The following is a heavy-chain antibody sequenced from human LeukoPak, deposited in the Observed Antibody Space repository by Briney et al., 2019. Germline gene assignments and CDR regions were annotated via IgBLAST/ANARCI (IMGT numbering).Heavy chain of an antibody. D-gene: IGHD1-1*01. CDR3: AREVLGTALAFDY. V-gene: IGHV3-7*03. CDR1: GFSFSTYW. J-gene: IGHJ4*02. CDR2: IKEDGSQK. Sequence: GGSLRLSCAPSGFSFSTYWMSWVRQAPGKGLEWVANIKEDGSQKYYVDSVKGRFTIFRDNAKNSLSLQMNSLRADDTAVYYCAREVLGTALAFDYWGQGTLVTVSS.